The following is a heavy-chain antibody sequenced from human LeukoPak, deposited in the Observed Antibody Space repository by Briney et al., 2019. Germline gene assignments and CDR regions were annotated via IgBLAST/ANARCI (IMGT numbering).Heavy chain of an antibody. CDR2: IFYSGST. J-gene: IGHJ6*03. CDR1: GDSISSGGYC. V-gene: IGHV4-31*03. CDR3: ARGAIFGVVNHSYYYYYMDV. D-gene: IGHD3-3*01. Sequence: SETLSLTCTVSGDSISSGGYCWSWIRQHPGKGLEWIGYIFYSGSTYYNPSLKSRVTISVDTSKNQFSLKLSSVTAADTAVYYCARGAIFGVVNHSYYYYYMDVWGKGTTVTVSS.